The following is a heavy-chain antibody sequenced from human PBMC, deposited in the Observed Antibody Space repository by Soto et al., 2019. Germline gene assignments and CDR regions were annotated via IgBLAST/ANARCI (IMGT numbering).Heavy chain of an antibody. D-gene: IGHD3-22*01. Sequence: SETLSLTCTVSGGSISSGDYYWSWIRQPPGKGLEWIGYIYYSGSTYYNPSLKSRVTISVDTSKNQFSLKLSSVTAADTAVYYCARRNYYDSSGYQAPFDYWGQGTLVTVS. CDR1: GGSISSGDYY. J-gene: IGHJ4*02. CDR2: IYYSGST. CDR3: ARRNYYDSSGYQAPFDY. V-gene: IGHV4-30-4*01.